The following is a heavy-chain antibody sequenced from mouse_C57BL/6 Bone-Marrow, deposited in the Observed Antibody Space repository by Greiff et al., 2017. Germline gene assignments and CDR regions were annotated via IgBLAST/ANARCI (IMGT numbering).Heavy chain of an antibody. J-gene: IGHJ3*01. CDR2: IDPENGDT. Sequence: EVQLQQSGAELVRPGASVKLSCTASGFNIKDDYMHWVKQRPEQGLEWIGWIDPENGDTEYASKFQGKATITADTSSNTAYLQLSSLTSEDTAVYYCTTDGNFSLFADWGQGTLVTVSA. CDR1: GFNIKDDY. V-gene: IGHV14-4*01. CDR3: TTDGNFSLFAD. D-gene: IGHD2-1*01.